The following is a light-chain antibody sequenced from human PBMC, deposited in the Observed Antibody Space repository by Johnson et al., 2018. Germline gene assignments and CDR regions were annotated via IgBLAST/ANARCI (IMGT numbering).Light chain of an antibody. CDR3: GTWDSRLSAVNV. J-gene: IGLJ1*01. CDR2: ENN. CDR1: SSNIGNNY. V-gene: IGLV1-51*02. Sequence: QSVLTQPPSVSAAPGQKVTISCSGSSSNIGNNYVSWYQQLPGTAPKLLIYENNKRPSGIPDRFSGSKSGTSATLGITGLQTGDEADYYCGTWDSRLSAVNVVGTGTKVTVL.